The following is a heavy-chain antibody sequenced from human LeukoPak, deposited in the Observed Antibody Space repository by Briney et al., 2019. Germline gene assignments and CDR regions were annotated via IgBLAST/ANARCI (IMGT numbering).Heavy chain of an antibody. CDR1: GFTFTSYA. CDR2: ISASGATT. J-gene: IGHJ3*01. D-gene: IGHD2-15*01. Sequence: GGSLRLSCAASGFTFTSYAMNWVRQDPGKGLEWVSVISASGATTDYADSVKGRFTISRDNSKNTLYLQMNSLRVEDTAVYYCAKMGPGSCYFDAFDLWGQGTMVTVSS. V-gene: IGHV3-23*01. CDR3: AKMGPGSCYFDAFDL.